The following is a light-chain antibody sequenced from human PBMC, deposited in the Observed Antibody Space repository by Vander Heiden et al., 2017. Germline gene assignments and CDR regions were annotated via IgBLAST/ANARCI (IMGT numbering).Light chain of an antibody. CDR3: AAWDDSLNGRV. V-gene: IGLV1-44*01. J-gene: IGLJ3*02. CDR1: SSNIGSNT. Sequence: QSVLTQPPSASGTPGQRVTISCSGSSSNIGSNTVHWYQQLPGTAPKLLIYSNNQRPSGVPDRCSGSKYGTSASLASSGLQSEDEADYYCAAWDDSLNGRVFGGGTKLTVL. CDR2: SNN.